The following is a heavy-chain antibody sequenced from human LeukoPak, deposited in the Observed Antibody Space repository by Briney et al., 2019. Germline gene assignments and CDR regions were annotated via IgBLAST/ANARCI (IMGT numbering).Heavy chain of an antibody. Sequence: SETLSLTCTVSSGSISTSNYYWGWVRQPPGKALEWIGNIFYSGSTYYSPSLKSRVTISLDTSRNQFSLKLSSVTAADTALYYCATQNDFYCSGGSCYVLDPDAFDIWGQGTMVTVSS. J-gene: IGHJ3*02. D-gene: IGHD2-15*01. CDR2: IFYSGST. CDR3: ATQNDFYCSGGSCYVLDPDAFDI. V-gene: IGHV4-39*07. CDR1: SGSISTSNYY.